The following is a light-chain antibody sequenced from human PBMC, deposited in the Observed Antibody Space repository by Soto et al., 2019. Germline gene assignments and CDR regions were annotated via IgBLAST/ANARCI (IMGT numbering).Light chain of an antibody. CDR3: QQCSVYWT. CDR1: QGISSY. CDR2: AAS. V-gene: IGKV1-8*01. J-gene: IGKJ1*01. Sequence: AIRMTQSPSSFSASTGDRVTITCRASQGISSYLAWYQQKPGKAPKLLIYAASTLQSGVPSRFTGSGSGTEFTLTINSLQPDDFATYYCQQCSVYWTFGQGTKVDI.